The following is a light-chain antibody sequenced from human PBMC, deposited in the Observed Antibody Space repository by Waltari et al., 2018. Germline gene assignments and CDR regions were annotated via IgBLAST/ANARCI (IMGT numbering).Light chain of an antibody. Sequence: QAALTQPASVSGSPGQSTTISCTGSNSDVGNNNLVSWYQKHPGKAHNLIIYEVTNRPSAIPDRFSGFKTGNTASLTISGLQAEDEADYYCCSYAGSWIWVFGGGTELTVL. CDR3: CSYAGSWIWV. J-gene: IGLJ3*02. CDR2: EVT. V-gene: IGLV2-23*02. CDR1: NSDVGNNNL.